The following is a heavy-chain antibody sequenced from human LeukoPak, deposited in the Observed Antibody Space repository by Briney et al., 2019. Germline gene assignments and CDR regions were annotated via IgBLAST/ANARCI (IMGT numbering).Heavy chain of an antibody. V-gene: IGHV4-30-2*01. CDR2: IYHSGST. J-gene: IGHJ4*02. D-gene: IGHD3-10*01. CDR3: ARDRGGLFDY. Sequence: SQTLSLTCAVPGGSISSGGYSWSWIRQPPGKGLEWIGYIYHSGSTYYNPSLKSRVTISVDRSKNQFSLKLSSVTAADTAVYYCARDRGGLFDYWGQGTLVTVSS. CDR1: GGSISSGGYS.